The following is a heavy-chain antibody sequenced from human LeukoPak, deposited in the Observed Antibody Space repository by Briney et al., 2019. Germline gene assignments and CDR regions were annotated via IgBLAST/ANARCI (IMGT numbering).Heavy chain of an antibody. CDR2: INPNSGDT. D-gene: IGHD2-15*01. V-gene: IGHV1-2*04. CDR3: ARIGYCNGTDCHDAFDI. CDR1: GYSFTGYY. Sequence: ASVKVSCKASGYSFTGYYIHWVRQAPGQGLEWMGWINPNSGDTDNAQKFEGWVTMTRDTSISTVYMEMNRLKSDDTAVYFCARIGYCNGTDCHDAFDIWGQGTMVTVSS. J-gene: IGHJ3*02.